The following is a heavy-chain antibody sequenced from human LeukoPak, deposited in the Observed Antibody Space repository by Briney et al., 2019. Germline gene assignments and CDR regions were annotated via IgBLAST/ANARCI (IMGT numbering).Heavy chain of an antibody. CDR1: GYTFTGYY. J-gene: IGHJ4*02. CDR2: INRNSGGT. Sequence: ASVKVSCKASGYTFTGYYMHWVRQSPGQGLEWMGWINRNSGGTNYAQKFQGRVTMTRDTSISTAYMELSRLRSDDTAVYYCARARPFYDSSGYPLPGYWGQGTLVTISS. V-gene: IGHV1-2*02. CDR3: ARARPFYDSSGYPLPGY. D-gene: IGHD3-22*01.